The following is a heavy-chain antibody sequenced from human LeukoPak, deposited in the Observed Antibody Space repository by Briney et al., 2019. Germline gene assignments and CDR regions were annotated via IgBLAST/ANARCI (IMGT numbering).Heavy chain of an antibody. CDR1: GGSFSGYY. V-gene: IGHV4-34*01. J-gene: IGHJ6*03. Sequence: SETLSLTCAVYGGSFSGYYWSWIRQPPGEGLEWIGEINHSGSTNYNPSLKSRVTISVDTSKNQFSLKLSSVTAADTAVYYCARYSSGPAAPPPNLHYYYYYMDVWGKGTTVTVSS. CDR3: ARYSSGPAAPPPNLHYYYYYMDV. CDR2: INHSGST. D-gene: IGHD2-2*01.